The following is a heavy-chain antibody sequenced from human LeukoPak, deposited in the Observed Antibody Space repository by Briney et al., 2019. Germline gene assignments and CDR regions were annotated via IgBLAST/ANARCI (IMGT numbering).Heavy chain of an antibody. CDR3: AKGLRTGVGPYMGYHYYMDV. J-gene: IGHJ6*03. V-gene: IGHV3-23*01. CDR1: GFTFSSYA. CDR2: INENGADT. D-gene: IGHD3-16*01. Sequence: GGSLRLSCAASGFTFSSYAMSWVRQAPGKGLKWVSTINENGADTYYADSVKGRFTISRDNSYNTVSLQMNSLRDEDTGVYYCAKGLRTGVGPYMGYHYYMDVWGKGATVTVSS.